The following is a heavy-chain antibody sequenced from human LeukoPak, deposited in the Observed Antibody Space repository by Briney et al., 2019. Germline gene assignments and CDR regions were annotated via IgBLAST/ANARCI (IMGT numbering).Heavy chain of an antibody. CDR1: GFTFSSYE. J-gene: IGHJ6*02. Sequence: GGSLRLSCAASGFTFSSYEMNWVRQAPGKGLEWVSYISSSGSTIYYADSVKGRFTISRDNAKNSLYLQMNSLRAEDTAVYYCVREGLQVAAADYYYYYGMDVWGQGTTVTVSS. D-gene: IGHD6-13*01. V-gene: IGHV3-48*03. CDR2: ISSSGSTI. CDR3: VREGLQVAAADYYYYYGMDV.